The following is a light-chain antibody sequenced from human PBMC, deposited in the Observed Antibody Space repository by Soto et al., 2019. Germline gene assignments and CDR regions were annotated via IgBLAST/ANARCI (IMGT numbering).Light chain of an antibody. CDR1: LGIGNF. CDR2: AAS. V-gene: IGKV1-27*01. J-gene: IGKJ4*01. CDR3: QQRNKWPPVT. Sequence: DIQMTQSPSSLSASLGDRVTITCRASLGIGNFLAWYQQKPGKVPKLLIYAASTLQSGVPSRFSGSGSGTDFTLTITSLQPEDVATYYCQQRNKWPPVTFGGGTRVEIK.